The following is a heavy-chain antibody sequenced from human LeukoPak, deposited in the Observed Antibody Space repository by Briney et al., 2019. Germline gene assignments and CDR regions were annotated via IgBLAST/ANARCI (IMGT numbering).Heavy chain of an antibody. J-gene: IGHJ4*02. D-gene: IGHD3-16*01. V-gene: IGHV3-30*18. CDR1: GFTFSSYG. CDR2: ISYDGSNK. Sequence: GRSLRLSCAASGFTFSSYGMHWVRQAAGKGLEWVAVISYDGSNKYYADSVKGRFTISRDNSKNTLYLQMNSLRAEDTAVYYCAKGQVYYDYVWGSYSDYWGQGTLVTVSS. CDR3: AKGQVYYDYVWGSYSDY.